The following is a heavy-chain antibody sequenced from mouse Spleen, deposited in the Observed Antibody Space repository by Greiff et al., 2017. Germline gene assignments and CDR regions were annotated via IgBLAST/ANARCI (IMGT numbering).Heavy chain of an antibody. CDR1: GYSFTNYW. CDR3: ANYKDYFDY. CDR2: IDPSDNYT. J-gene: IGHJ2*01. D-gene: IGHD1-1*01. V-gene: IGHV1-50*01. Sequence: VQLQQPGAELVKPGASVKLSCKASGYSFTNYWMQWVKQRPGQGLEWIGEIDPSDNYTNYNQKFKGKATLTGDTSSSTAYMQLSSLTSEDSAVYYCANYKDYFDYWGQGTTLTVSS.